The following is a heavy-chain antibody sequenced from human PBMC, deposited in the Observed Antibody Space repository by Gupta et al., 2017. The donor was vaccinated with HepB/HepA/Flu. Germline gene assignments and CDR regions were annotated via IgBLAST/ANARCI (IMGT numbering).Heavy chain of an antibody. V-gene: IGHV3-11*01. CDR3: AREQDVGSSWYLVLLGMDV. CDR2: ISSSGSTI. CDR1: EFTFSDYY. Sequence: QVQLVESGGGLVKPGGSLRLSCAASEFTFSDYYMSWIHQAPGKGLEWVSYISSSGSTIYSADSVKGRFTISRDNTKNSLYLQMNSLRAEDTAVYYCAREQDVGSSWYLVLLGMDVWGQGTTVTVSS. D-gene: IGHD6-13*01. J-gene: IGHJ6*02.